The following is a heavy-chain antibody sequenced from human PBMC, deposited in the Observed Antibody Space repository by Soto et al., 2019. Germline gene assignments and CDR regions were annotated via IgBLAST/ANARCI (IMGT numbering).Heavy chain of an antibody. CDR1: GYAFSNND. CDR2: MNPNSGNG. Sequence: QVQLVQSGAEVKKHGASVKVSCQASGYAFSNNDISWVRQGTGQGLEWMGWMNPNSGNGGYAQKFQGRVTMTRDTSTSTAYMELSSLTSDDTAIYYCARMATSGTLNWFDPWGQGTLVTVSS. J-gene: IGHJ5*02. V-gene: IGHV1-8*01. CDR3: ARMATSGTLNWFDP.